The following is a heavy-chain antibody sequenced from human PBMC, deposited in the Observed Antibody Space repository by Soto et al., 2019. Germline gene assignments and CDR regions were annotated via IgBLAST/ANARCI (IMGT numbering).Heavy chain of an antibody. CDR1: GFSFSNYG. D-gene: IGHD3-22*01. Sequence: QVQLVESGGGVVQPGRSLRLSCAASGFSFSNYGMHWVRQAPGKGLEWVAVIWYDGSNKYYADSVKGRFTISRDNSKNTLYLQMNRLRAEDTAVYYCAREAGGDSSAYYYRRWYFDLWGRGTLVTVSS. J-gene: IGHJ2*01. CDR2: IWYDGSNK. V-gene: IGHV3-33*01. CDR3: AREAGGDSSAYYYRRWYFDL.